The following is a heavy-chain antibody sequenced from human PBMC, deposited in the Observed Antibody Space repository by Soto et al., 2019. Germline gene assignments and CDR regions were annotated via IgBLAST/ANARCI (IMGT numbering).Heavy chain of an antibody. V-gene: IGHV3-73*02. CDR1: GFTFSA. CDR2: IRSNTYNYAT. D-gene: IGHD6-19*01. Sequence: EVQLVESGGGLVQPGGSLKLSCVVSGFTFSAMHWVRQASGTGLEWVGRIRSNTYNYATVYSESVKGRFIISRDDSKNTAYLHMNSLKTEDTAVYYCVRAQRYSSGWYIDYWGQGTLVTVSS. CDR3: VRAQRYSSGWYIDY. J-gene: IGHJ4*02.